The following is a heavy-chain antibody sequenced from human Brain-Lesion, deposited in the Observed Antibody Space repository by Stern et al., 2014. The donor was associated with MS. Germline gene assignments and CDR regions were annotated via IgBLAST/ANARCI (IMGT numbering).Heavy chain of an antibody. CDR3: AGGLGF. V-gene: IGHV3-43D*03. D-gene: IGHD2-21*01. J-gene: IGHJ4*02. Sequence: EVQLLESGGVVVQPGGSLRLSCAASGFTFDDYAMHWVRQAPGKGLEWVSLITWDGGSTSYTDSVKGRFSISRDNRKSFLYLQMKSLRPEDTALYYCAGGLGFWGRGTLVTVSS. CDR1: GFTFDDYA. CDR2: ITWDGGST.